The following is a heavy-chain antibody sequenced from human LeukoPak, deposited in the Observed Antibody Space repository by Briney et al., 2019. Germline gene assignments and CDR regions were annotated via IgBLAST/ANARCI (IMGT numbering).Heavy chain of an antibody. Sequence: PSETLSLTCTVSGGSISSGDYYWSWIRQPPGKGLEWFGYIYYSGSTYYNPSLKSRVTISVDTSKNRFSLKLSSVTAADTAVYYCARAIAAAGTWWFDPWGQGTLVTVSS. V-gene: IGHV4-30-4*08. D-gene: IGHD6-13*01. CDR2: IYYSGST. J-gene: IGHJ5*02. CDR3: ARAIAAAGTWWFDP. CDR1: GGSISSGDYY.